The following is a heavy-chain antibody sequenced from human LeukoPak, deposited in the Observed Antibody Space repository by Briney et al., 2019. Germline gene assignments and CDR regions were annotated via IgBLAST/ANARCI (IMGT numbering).Heavy chain of an antibody. D-gene: IGHD3-22*01. CDR3: AKETTYYYDSSGYHSY. Sequence: GGSLRLSCAASGFTFSSYAMCWVRQAPGKGLEWVSAISGSGGSTYYADSVKGRFTISRDNSKNTLYLQMNSLRAEDTAVYYCAKETTYYYDSSGYHSYWGQGTLVTVSS. J-gene: IGHJ4*02. CDR2: ISGSGGST. CDR1: GFTFSSYA. V-gene: IGHV3-23*01.